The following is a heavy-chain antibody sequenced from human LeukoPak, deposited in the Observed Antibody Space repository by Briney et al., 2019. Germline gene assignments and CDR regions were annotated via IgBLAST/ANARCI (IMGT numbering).Heavy chain of an antibody. CDR3: AKDRSCTNDICHGDFDY. Sequence: GGSLRLSCAASGITFSSYAVSWVRQAPGKGLEWVSSISGSGGSTYSADSVKGRFTISRDNSKNTLYLQMNSLRAEDTALYYCAKDRSCTNDICHGDFDYWGQGTLVTVSS. V-gene: IGHV3-23*01. CDR1: GITFSSYA. CDR2: ISGSGGST. D-gene: IGHD2-8*01. J-gene: IGHJ4*02.